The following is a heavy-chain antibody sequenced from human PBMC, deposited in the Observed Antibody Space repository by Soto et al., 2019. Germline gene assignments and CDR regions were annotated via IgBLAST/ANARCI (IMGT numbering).Heavy chain of an antibody. J-gene: IGHJ5*02. V-gene: IGHV3-21*01. CDR3: ARETPTPDYGGNSGWFDP. Sequence: GGSLILSCAAAGFTFSSYSMNWVRQAPGKGLEWVSSISSSSSYIYYADSVKGRFTISRDNAKNSLYLQMNSLRAEDTAVYYCARETPTPDYGGNSGWFDPWGQGTLVTVSS. CDR2: ISSSSSYI. D-gene: IGHD4-17*01. CDR1: GFTFSSYS.